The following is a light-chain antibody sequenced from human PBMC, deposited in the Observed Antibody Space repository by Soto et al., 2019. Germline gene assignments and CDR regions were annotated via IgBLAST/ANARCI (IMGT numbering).Light chain of an antibody. CDR3: CSYTSFSTYV. J-gene: IGLJ1*01. Sequence: SYELTQPPSVSVAPGQTARITRGGSDIEDKSVHWYQQKPGQAPVLVVYDDSDRPSGIPERFSGSNSGNTATLTISRVEAGDEADYYCCSYTSFSTYVFGTGTKLTVL. CDR2: DDS. V-gene: IGLV3-21*02. CDR1: DIEDKS.